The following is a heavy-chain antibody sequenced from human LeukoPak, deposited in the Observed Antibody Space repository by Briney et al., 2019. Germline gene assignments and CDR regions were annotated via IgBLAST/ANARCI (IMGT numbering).Heavy chain of an antibody. V-gene: IGHV4-39*07. J-gene: IGHJ4*02. D-gene: IGHD3-22*01. CDR3: ACSYDSSGYYYKFDH. Sequence: PSETLSLTCTVSGGSISSSSYYWGWIRQPPGKGLEWIGSIYYSGSTYYNPSLKSRVTISVDTSKNQFSLKLSSVTAADTAVYYCACSYDSSGYYYKFDHWGQGTLVTVSS. CDR2: IYYSGST. CDR1: GGSISSSSYY.